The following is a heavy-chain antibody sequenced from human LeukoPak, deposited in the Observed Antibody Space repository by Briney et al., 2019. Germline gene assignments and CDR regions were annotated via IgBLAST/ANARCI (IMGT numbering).Heavy chain of an antibody. Sequence: PGGSLRLSCAASGFTFSSYSMNWVRQAPGKGLEWVAVIWYDGSNKYYADSVKGRFTISRDNSKNTLYLQMNSLRAEDTAVYYCAKDSSGVVVTAPRYYFDYWGQGTLVTVSS. CDR3: AKDSSGVVVTAPRYYFDY. V-gene: IGHV3-33*06. CDR2: IWYDGSNK. J-gene: IGHJ4*02. D-gene: IGHD2-21*02. CDR1: GFTFSSYS.